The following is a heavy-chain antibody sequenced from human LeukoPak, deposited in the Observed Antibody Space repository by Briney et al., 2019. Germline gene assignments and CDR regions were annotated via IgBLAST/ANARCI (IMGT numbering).Heavy chain of an antibody. CDR2: IRYDGNGK. Sequence: PGGSLRLSCAASGFPFSYYGMHWVRQAPGKGLEWVAFIRYDGNGKFYAESVKGRFTISRDTSRNTLYLQMNSLRPEDTAVYYCAKDLMRDRWFGESWGQGTLVTVSS. V-gene: IGHV3-30*02. J-gene: IGHJ5*02. D-gene: IGHD3-10*01. CDR1: GFPFSYYG. CDR3: AKDLMRDRWFGES.